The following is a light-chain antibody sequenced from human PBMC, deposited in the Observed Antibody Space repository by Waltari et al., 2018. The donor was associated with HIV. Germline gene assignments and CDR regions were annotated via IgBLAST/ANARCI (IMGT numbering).Light chain of an antibody. CDR2: AAS. J-gene: IGKJ1*01. CDR1: QDIGNY. V-gene: IGKV1-39*01. CDR3: QQSYSTSWT. Sequence: DIQMTQSPSSLSVSVGDRVTITCRASQDIGNYLNWYQQKPGRAPKVLIYAASSLQSGVPSRFSGSRSGTDFTRTISSLQPEDFATYYCQQSYSTSWTFGPGTKVEI.